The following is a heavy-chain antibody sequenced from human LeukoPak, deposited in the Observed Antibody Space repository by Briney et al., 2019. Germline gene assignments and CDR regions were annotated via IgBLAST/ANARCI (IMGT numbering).Heavy chain of an antibody. CDR3: ASEYGGHDAFDI. CDR2: INPNSGGT. V-gene: IGHV1-2*02. CDR1: GYTFTGYY. D-gene: IGHD4-23*01. Sequence: ASVKVSCKASGYTFTGYYMHWVRQAPGQGLDWMGWINPNSGGTNYAQKFQGRVTMTRDTSISTAYMELSRLRSDDTAVYYCASEYGGHDAFDIWGQGTMVTVSS. J-gene: IGHJ3*02.